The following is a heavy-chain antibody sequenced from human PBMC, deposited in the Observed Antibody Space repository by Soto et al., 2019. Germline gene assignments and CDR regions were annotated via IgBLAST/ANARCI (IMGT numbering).Heavy chain of an antibody. CDR1: GGTFSSYT. J-gene: IGHJ1*01. CDR3: AFFFPDYDFWSGSPGLEYFQH. V-gene: IGHV1-69*02. D-gene: IGHD3-3*01. Sequence: SVKVSCKASGGTFSSYTISWVRQAPGQGLEWMGRIIPILGIANYAQKFQGRVTITADKSTSTAYMELSSLRSEDTAVYYCAFFFPDYDFWSGSPGLEYFQHWGQGTLVTVSS. CDR2: IIPILGIA.